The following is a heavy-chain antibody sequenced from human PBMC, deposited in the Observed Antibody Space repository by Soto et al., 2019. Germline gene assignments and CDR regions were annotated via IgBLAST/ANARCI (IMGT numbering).Heavy chain of an antibody. CDR2: ISYRGNT. CDR1: GGSFSSGAYH. V-gene: IGHV4-31*03. J-gene: IGHJ5*02. CDR3: ARMSATGTRWFDP. D-gene: IGHD6-13*01. Sequence: KPSETLSLTCTVSGGSFSSGAYHWSWIRQHPGKGLEWIGSISYRGNTYYNPSLKSRLSMSVDTSKNQFSLNLTSVTAADTAVYYCARMSATGTRWFDPWGQGTLVTVSS.